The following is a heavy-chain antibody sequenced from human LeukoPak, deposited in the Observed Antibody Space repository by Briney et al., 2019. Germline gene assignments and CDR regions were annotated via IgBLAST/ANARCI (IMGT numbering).Heavy chain of an antibody. V-gene: IGHV3-48*01. CDR2: ISSSSSTI. Sequence: GGSLRLSCAAPGFTFSSYSMNWVRQAPGKGLEWVSYISSSSSTIYYADSVKGRFTISRDNAKNSLYLQMNSLRAEDTAVYYCARGPLLSPFADCSSTSCYTGWFDPWGQGTLVTVSS. D-gene: IGHD2-2*02. CDR1: GFTFSSYS. CDR3: ARGPLLSPFADCSSTSCYTGWFDP. J-gene: IGHJ5*02.